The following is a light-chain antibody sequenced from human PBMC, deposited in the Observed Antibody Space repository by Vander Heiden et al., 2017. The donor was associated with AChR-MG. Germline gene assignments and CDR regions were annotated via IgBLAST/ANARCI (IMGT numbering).Light chain of an antibody. CDR1: QSVKSDY. J-gene: IGKJ3*01. CDR2: VAS. Sequence: EIVLTQSPGTLSLSPGERATLSCRASQSVKSDYLAWYQQKPGQAPRLLVYVASSRATGIPDRFSGSGSGTDFTLTISRLEPEDFALYYCQQYGSSPFTFGPGTRVDIK. V-gene: IGKV3-20*01. CDR3: QQYGSSPFT.